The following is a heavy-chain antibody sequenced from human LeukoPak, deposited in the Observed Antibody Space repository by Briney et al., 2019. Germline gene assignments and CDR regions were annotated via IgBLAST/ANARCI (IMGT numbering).Heavy chain of an antibody. Sequence: GGSLRLSCAASGFTFSSYAMSWVRQAPGKGLEWVSAISGSGGSTYYADSVKGRFTISRDNTKNTLYLQMNSLRAEDTAVYYCAKDGAITMIVAVNTFDYWGQGTLVTVSS. CDR3: AKDGAITMIVAVNTFDY. CDR2: ISGSGGST. CDR1: GFTFSSYA. V-gene: IGHV3-23*01. J-gene: IGHJ4*02. D-gene: IGHD3-22*01.